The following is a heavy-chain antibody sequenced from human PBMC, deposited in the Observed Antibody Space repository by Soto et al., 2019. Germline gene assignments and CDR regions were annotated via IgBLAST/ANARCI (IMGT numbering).Heavy chain of an antibody. D-gene: IGHD3-22*01. J-gene: IGHJ4*02. V-gene: IGHV1-18*01. CDR1: GYSFNRYG. CDR3: ARDIQYYDSSVSDY. Sequence: ASVKVSCKTSGYSFNRYGITWVRQAPGQGLEWMGWISAHNGHMIYAQDFQGRVTMTTDTSTNTAYMEIRSLRSDDTAVYYCARDIQYYDSSVSDYWGQGTQVTVSS. CDR2: ISAHNGHM.